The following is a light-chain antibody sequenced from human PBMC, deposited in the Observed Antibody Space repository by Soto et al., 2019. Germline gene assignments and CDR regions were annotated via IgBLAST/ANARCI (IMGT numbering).Light chain of an antibody. V-gene: IGKV3-11*01. CDR2: DAS. CDR3: QQRSNWLIT. J-gene: IGKJ5*01. Sequence: EVVLTQSPATLSLPPWERSTLSCRASQSVSIYLAWYQQKPGQAPRLLIYDASKRATGIPARFSGSGSGTDFTLTISSLEPEDFALYYCQQRSNWLITFGQGTRLEIK. CDR1: QSVSIY.